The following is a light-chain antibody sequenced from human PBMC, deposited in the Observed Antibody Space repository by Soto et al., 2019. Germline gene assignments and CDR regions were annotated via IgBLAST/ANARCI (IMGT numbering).Light chain of an antibody. Sequence: IVWTLSPGTLSLSPGERATLSCRASQSISSSYLAWCQQKPGQAPRLLIYGPSSRATGIPDRFSGSGCGTDFTLTINRLEAEDFAVYYCQQYDSSLRTFGQGTKVDIK. CDR3: QQYDSSLRT. J-gene: IGKJ1*01. CDR1: QSISSSY. V-gene: IGKV3-20*01. CDR2: GPS.